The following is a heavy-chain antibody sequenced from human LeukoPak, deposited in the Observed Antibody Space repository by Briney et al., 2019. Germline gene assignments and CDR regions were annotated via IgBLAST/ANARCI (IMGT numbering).Heavy chain of an antibody. CDR3: ASHSHAVAGDFDY. J-gene: IGHJ4*02. V-gene: IGHV4-39*02. Sequence: SETLSLTSTVSGVSISGSSYYWGWIRQSPGKGLEWIGSIYYSGSTYYNPSLKSRVTISVDTSKNHFSLKLSSVTAADTAVFYCASHSHAVAGDFDYWGQGTLVTVSS. D-gene: IGHD6-13*01. CDR1: GVSISGSSYY. CDR2: IYYSGST.